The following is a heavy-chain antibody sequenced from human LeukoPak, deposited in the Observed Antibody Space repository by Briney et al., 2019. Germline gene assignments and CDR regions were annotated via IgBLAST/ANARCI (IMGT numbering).Heavy chain of an antibody. Sequence: PGASVKVSCKVSGYTLTELSMHWVRQAPGKGLGWMVGFDPEDGETIYAQKFQGRVTMTEDTSTDTAYMELSSLRSEDTAVYYCATPNPPVLRFLETQYYFDYWGQGTLVTVSS. CDR1: GYTLTELS. CDR3: ATPNPPVLRFLETQYYFDY. D-gene: IGHD3-3*01. J-gene: IGHJ4*02. V-gene: IGHV1-24*01. CDR2: FDPEDGET.